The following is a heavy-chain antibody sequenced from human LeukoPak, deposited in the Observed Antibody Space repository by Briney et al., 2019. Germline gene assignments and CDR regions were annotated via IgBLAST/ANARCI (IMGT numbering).Heavy chain of an antibody. Sequence: GGSLRLSCAASGFTFSRYSMNWIRQAPGKGLEWVSYISSSGSTIYYADSVKGRFTISRDNAKNSLYLQMNSLRAEDTAVYYCARAGIAVAGGFDYWGQGTLVTVSS. CDR2: ISSSGSTI. J-gene: IGHJ4*02. CDR3: ARAGIAVAGGFDY. D-gene: IGHD6-19*01. CDR1: GFTFSRYS. V-gene: IGHV3-48*04.